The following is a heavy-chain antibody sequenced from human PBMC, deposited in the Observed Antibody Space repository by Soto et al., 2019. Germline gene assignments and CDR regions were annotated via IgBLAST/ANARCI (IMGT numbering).Heavy chain of an antibody. Sequence: QVLLVQSGAEVKKPGASVKVSCKASRYSFTGYNMHWVRQAPGQGLEWMGWINPNSGGANYAQKFQDRVTMTRDTSITTAYMELSRLTSDDTAVYYCAREGSSSSEYFQHWGQGTLVTVSS. CDR2: INPNSGGA. CDR3: AREGSSSSEYFQH. D-gene: IGHD6-6*01. CDR1: RYSFTGYN. V-gene: IGHV1-2*02. J-gene: IGHJ1*01.